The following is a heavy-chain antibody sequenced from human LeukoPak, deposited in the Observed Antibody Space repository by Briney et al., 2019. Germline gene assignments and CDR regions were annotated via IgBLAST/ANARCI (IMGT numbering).Heavy chain of an antibody. D-gene: IGHD5-18*01. J-gene: IGHJ4*02. V-gene: IGHV3-23*01. Sequence: GGSLRLSWAASGFTFSSYAMSWVRQAPGKGLEWVSAISGSGGSTYYADSVKGRFTISRDNSKNTLYLQMNSLRAEDTAVYYCAKGMGYSYGFFDYWGQGTLVTVSS. CDR1: GFTFSSYA. CDR2: ISGSGGST. CDR3: AKGMGYSYGFFDY.